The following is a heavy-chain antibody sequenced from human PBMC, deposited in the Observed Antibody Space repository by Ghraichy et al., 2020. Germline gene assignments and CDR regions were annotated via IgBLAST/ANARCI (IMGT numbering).Heavy chain of an antibody. CDR3: ASHLPGIAVAGTDHYFDY. D-gene: IGHD6-19*01. CDR2: IYYSGST. J-gene: IGHJ4*02. V-gene: IGHV4-59*01. Sequence: GSLSLTCTVSGGSISSYYWSWIRQPPGKGLEWIGYIYYSGSTNYNPSHKSRVTISVDTSKNQFSLKLSSVTAADTAVYYCASHLPGIAVAGTDHYFDYWGQGTLVTVSS. CDR1: GGSISSYY.